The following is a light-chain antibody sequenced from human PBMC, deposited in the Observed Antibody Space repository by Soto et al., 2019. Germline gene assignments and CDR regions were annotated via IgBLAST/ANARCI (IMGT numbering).Light chain of an antibody. J-gene: IGKJ5*01. CDR1: QSVSSN. V-gene: IGKV3-11*01. CDR2: DAS. CDR3: QQRSKGIT. Sequence: EIVMTQSPATLSVSPGERATLSCRASQSVSSNLAWYQQKPGQAPRLLIYDASNRATGIPARFSGSGSGTDFTLTISSLEPEDFAVYYCQQRSKGITFGQGTRLEIK.